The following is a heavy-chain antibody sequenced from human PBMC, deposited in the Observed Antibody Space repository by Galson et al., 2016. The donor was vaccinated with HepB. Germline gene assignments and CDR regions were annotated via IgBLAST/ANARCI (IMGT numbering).Heavy chain of an antibody. CDR1: GFTFRNYG. CDR2: ISRSGDST. J-gene: IGHJ6*04. CDR3: VQGSTAPAV. V-gene: IGHV3-23*01. Sequence: SLRLSCAASGFTFRNYGMTWVRQAPGKGLEAVSRISRSGDSTDYADSVKGRFTISRDNSKNTLSLQMNSLTADDTAIYYCVQGSTAPAVWGKGTTVTVSS. D-gene: IGHD2-2*01.